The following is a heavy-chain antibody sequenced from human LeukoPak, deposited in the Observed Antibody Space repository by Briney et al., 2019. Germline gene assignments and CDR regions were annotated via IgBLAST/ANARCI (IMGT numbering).Heavy chain of an antibody. Sequence: PGGSLRLSCAASGFTFSSYWMHWFRQAPGKGLVWVSRINSDGSSTSYADSVKGRFTISRDNAKNTLYLQMNSLRAEDTAVYYCASAFSSSSGRWFDPWGQGTLVTVSS. CDR3: ASAFSSSSGRWFDP. D-gene: IGHD6-6*01. V-gene: IGHV3-74*01. CDR1: GFTFSSYW. CDR2: INSDGSST. J-gene: IGHJ5*02.